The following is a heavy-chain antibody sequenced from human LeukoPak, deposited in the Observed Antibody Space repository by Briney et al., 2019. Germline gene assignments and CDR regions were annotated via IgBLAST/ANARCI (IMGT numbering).Heavy chain of an antibody. CDR1: DYTFTNYP. Sequence: ASVKVSCKASDYTFTNYPISWVRQIPGHGLEWMGWVIPANGHTNYAQKFQGRVIMTTDTSTTTAYMELGSLRSDDTAMYYCARNSYGYFRFFYYWGQGTLVTVSP. V-gene: IGHV1-18*01. D-gene: IGHD5-18*01. CDR2: VIPANGHT. J-gene: IGHJ4*02. CDR3: ARNSYGYFRFFYY.